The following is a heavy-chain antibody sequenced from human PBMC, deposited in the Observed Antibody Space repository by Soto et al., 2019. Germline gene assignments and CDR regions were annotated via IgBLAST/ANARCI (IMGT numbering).Heavy chain of an antibody. Sequence: EVQMLESGGGLVQPGGSLRLSCAASGFTLSSYALSWVRHAPGKGLEWVSGISGSGDFTFDADSVRGRFTISRDNSLNTLYLQMNSLRVEDTAVYYCARGPTIFGVGVDAFDIWGQGTMATVSS. D-gene: IGHD3-3*01. CDR1: GFTLSSYA. V-gene: IGHV3-23*01. J-gene: IGHJ3*02. CDR3: ARGPTIFGVGVDAFDI. CDR2: ISGSGDFT.